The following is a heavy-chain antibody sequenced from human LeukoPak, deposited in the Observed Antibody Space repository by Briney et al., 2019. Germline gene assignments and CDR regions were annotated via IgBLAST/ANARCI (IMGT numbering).Heavy chain of an antibody. CDR2: IYYRGST. V-gene: IGHV4-59*01. Sequence: SETLSLTCTVSGGSITGYYWSWIRRPPGKGLEWIGYIYYRGSTNYNPFLKSRVTISVDTSKNQFSLNLSSVTAADTAVYYCARVVYNSSGYVYFQHWGQGTLVTVSS. J-gene: IGHJ1*01. CDR1: GGSITGYY. CDR3: ARVVYNSSGYVYFQH. D-gene: IGHD3-22*01.